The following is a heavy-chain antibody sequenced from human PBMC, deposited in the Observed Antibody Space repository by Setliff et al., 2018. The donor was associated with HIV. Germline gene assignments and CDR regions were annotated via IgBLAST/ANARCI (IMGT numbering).Heavy chain of an antibody. J-gene: IGHJ5*02. D-gene: IGHD6-13*01. V-gene: IGHV1-69*05. CDR2: IIPIFGTA. CDR1: GGTFSSYA. Sequence: ASVKVSCKASGGTFSSYAISWVRQAPGQGLEWMGGIIPIFGTANYAQKFQGRVTITTDESTSTAYMELSSLRSEDTAVYYCARYSSPNNWFDPWGQGTLVTVSS. CDR3: ARYSSPNNWFDP.